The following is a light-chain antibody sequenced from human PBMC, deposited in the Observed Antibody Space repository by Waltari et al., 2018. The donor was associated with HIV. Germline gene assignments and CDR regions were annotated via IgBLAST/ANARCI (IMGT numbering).Light chain of an antibody. J-gene: IGLJ3*02. V-gene: IGLV4-69*01. Sequence: QLVLTQSPSASASLGASVKLTCTLSSGHSSYAIAWHQPQPEKGPWYLMQLNSDGRRSKGGGLPDRFSGATSGAARYLTVASLQSEDEADYYCQTWGTGIRVFGGGTKLTVL. CDR1: SGHSSYA. CDR2: LNSDGRR. CDR3: QTWGTGIRV.